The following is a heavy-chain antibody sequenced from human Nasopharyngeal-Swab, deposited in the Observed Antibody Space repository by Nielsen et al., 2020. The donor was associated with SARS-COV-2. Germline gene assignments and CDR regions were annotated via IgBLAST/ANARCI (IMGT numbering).Heavy chain of an antibody. V-gene: IGHV3-48*01. J-gene: IGHJ3*02. CDR3: ARDTWGIVVVPAAAGDAFDI. CDR2: ISSSSSTI. D-gene: IGHD2-2*01. CDR1: GFTFSSYS. Sequence: GESLKISCAASGFTFSSYSMNWVRQAPGKGLEWVSYISSSSSTIYYADSVKGRFTISRDNAKNSLYLQMNSLRAEDTAVYYCARDTWGIVVVPAAAGDAFDIWGQGTMVTVSS.